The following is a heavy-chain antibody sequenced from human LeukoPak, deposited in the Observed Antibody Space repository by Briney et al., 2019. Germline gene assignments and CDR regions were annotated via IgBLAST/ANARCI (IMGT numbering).Heavy chain of an antibody. J-gene: IGHJ4*02. CDR3: AKREAVAGPTPLGY. V-gene: IGHV3-21*04. CDR2: ISSSSSYI. Sequence: GGSLRLSCAASGFTFSSYSMNWVRQAPGKGLEWVSSISSSSSYIYYADSVKGRFTISRDNAKNSLYLQMNSLRAEDTAVYYCAKREAVAGPTPLGYWGQGTLVTVSS. CDR1: GFTFSSYS. D-gene: IGHD6-19*01.